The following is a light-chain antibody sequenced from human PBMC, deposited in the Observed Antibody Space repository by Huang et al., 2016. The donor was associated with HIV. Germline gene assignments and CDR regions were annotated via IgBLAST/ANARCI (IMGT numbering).Light chain of an antibody. CDR3: QQRSNWPGIT. V-gene: IGKV3-11*01. CDR1: QSVSSN. J-gene: IGKJ3*01. CDR2: DAS. Sequence: EIVLTQSPATLSLSPGERATLSCRASQSVSSNLAWYQQKPGQPPRLLIYDASNRATGIPARFSGSWSGTDFTLTISSLEPEDFAVYYCQQRSNWPGITFGPGTKVDIK.